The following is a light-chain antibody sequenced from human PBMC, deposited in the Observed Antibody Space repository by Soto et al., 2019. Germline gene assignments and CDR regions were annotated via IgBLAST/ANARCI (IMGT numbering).Light chain of an antibody. Sequence: QSALTQPASVSGSPGQSITISCTGTSSDVGSYDYVSWYQLHPGKAPKLMVFEVSNRPSGVSYRFSGSKTGNTASLTISGLQAEDDADYFCSSYSISTAYLFGTGTKLTVL. CDR3: SSYSISTAYL. J-gene: IGLJ1*01. V-gene: IGLV2-14*01. CDR2: EVS. CDR1: SSDVGSYDY.